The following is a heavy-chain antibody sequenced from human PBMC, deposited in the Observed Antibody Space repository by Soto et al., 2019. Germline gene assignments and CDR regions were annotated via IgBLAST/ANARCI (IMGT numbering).Heavy chain of an antibody. Sequence: GGSLGLSCAASGFNFNTYIMHWVRQAPGKGLEWVAIILHNGSDKDYADSVKGRFTISRDNSKNTLYLQMNSLRAEDTAVYYCARGAYDSSGYPHYFDYWGQGTLVTVSS. CDR3: ARGAYDSSGYPHYFDY. D-gene: IGHD3-22*01. CDR1: GFNFNTYI. CDR2: ILHNGSDK. V-gene: IGHV3-30*04. J-gene: IGHJ4*02.